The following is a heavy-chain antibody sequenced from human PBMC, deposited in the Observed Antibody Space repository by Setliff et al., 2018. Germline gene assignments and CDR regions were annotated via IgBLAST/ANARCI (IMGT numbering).Heavy chain of an antibody. Sequence: PGGSLRLSCAASGFTFSRYWMSWVRQAPGKGLEWVANIKQDGSDTYYMDSVKGRFTISRDNANNSLYLQMNTLRVEDTAVYFCVRLGCSTTSCYYFDNWGQGAQVTVSS. CDR2: IKQDGSDT. V-gene: IGHV3-7*01. CDR1: GFTFSRYW. CDR3: VRLGCSTTSCYYFDN. J-gene: IGHJ4*02. D-gene: IGHD2-2*01.